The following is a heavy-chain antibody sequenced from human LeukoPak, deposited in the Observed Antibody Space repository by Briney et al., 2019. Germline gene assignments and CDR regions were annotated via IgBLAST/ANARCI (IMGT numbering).Heavy chain of an antibody. CDR3: AREGVAALSRNAYYYYGMDV. CDR2: INHSGST. V-gene: IGHV4-34*01. J-gene: IGHJ6*02. Sequence: KTSETLSLTCAVYGGSFSGYYWSWLRQPPGKGLEWIGEINHSGSTNYNPSLKSRVTISVDTSKNQFSLKLSSVTAEDTAVYYCAREGVAALSRNAYYYYGMDVWGQGTTVTVSS. D-gene: IGHD6-6*01. CDR1: GGSFSGYY.